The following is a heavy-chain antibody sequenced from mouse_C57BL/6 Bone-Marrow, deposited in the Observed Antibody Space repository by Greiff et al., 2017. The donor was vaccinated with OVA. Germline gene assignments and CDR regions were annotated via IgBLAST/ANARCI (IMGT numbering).Heavy chain of an antibody. Sequence: VQLKQSGAELVRPGASVKLSCTASGFNIKDDYMHWVKQRPEQGLEWIGWIDPENGDTEYASKFQGKATITADPSSNTAYLQLSSLTSEDTAVYYCTPVVAMDYWGQGTTLTVSS. J-gene: IGHJ2*01. CDR1: GFNIKDDY. D-gene: IGHD1-1*01. V-gene: IGHV14-4*01. CDR3: TPVVAMDY. CDR2: IDPENGDT.